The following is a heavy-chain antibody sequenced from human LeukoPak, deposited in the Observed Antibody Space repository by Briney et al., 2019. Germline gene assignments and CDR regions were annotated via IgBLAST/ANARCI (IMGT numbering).Heavy chain of an antibody. V-gene: IGHV3-23*01. CDR3: AKIAGSSGYYPDY. CDR1: GFTFSTYA. Sequence: PGGSLRLSCAASGFTFSTYAMSWVRQAPGKGLGWVSAIGASGDSTYYTDSVKGRFTISRDNSKDTLYLQMNSLRAEDTAVYYCAKIAGSSGYYPDYWGQGTLVTVSS. CDR2: IGASGDST. J-gene: IGHJ4*02. D-gene: IGHD3-22*01.